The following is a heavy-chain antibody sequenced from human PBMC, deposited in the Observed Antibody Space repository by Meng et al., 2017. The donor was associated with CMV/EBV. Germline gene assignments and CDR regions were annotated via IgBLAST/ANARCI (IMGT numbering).Heavy chain of an antibody. D-gene: IGHD6-6*01. Sequence: GGSLRLSCAASGFTFSSYSMNWVRQAPGKGLEWVSSISSSSSYIYYADSVKGRFTISRDNAKNSLYLQMNSLRAEDTAVYYCARDVPKSSSSDCWGQGTLVTVSS. J-gene: IGHJ4*02. CDR3: ARDVPKSSSSDC. CDR1: GFTFSSYS. V-gene: IGHV3-21*01. CDR2: ISSSSSYI.